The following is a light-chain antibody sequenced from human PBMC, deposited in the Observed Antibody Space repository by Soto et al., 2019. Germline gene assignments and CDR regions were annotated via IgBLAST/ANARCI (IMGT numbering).Light chain of an antibody. CDR2: WAS. J-gene: IGKJ4*01. Sequence: DIVMTQSPDSLAVSLGVRATINCKSSQSVLYSSNNKNYLAWYQQKPGQPPKLLIYWASTRESGVPDRFSGSGSGTDFTLTISSLQAEDVAAYYCQQYYSTPLTFGGGTKVEIK. V-gene: IGKV4-1*01. CDR3: QQYYSTPLT. CDR1: QSVLYSSNNKNY.